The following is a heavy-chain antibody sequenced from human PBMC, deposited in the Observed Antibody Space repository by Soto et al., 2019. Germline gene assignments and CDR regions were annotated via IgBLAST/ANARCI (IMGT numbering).Heavy chain of an antibody. V-gene: IGHV3-15*01. CDR3: VEGWNDF. Sequence: EVQVVESGGDLVKPGGSLRLSCATSGFIFSSAWMSWVRQAPGKGLEWVGSIKSKSDGGTRDYAAPVNGRFNISRDDSKNMVYLQMNSLTAEDTAVYYCVEGWNDFWGQGTLVTVSS. J-gene: IGHJ4*02. D-gene: IGHD1-1*01. CDR2: IKSKSDGGTR. CDR1: GFIFSSAW.